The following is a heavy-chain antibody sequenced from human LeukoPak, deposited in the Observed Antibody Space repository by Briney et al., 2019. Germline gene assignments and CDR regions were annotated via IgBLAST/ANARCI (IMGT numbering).Heavy chain of an antibody. CDR3: ARGRMVRGSFHASNWFDP. J-gene: IGHJ5*02. CDR2: ISGYNGNT. D-gene: IGHD3-10*01. V-gene: IGHV1-18*01. CDR1: GYTFMSYG. Sequence: ASVKVSCKASGYTFMSYGISWVRQAPGQGLEWMGWISGYNGNTNYAQKLQGRVTMTTDTSTSTAYMELRSLRSDDTAVYYCARGRMVRGSFHASNWFDPWGQGTLVTVSS.